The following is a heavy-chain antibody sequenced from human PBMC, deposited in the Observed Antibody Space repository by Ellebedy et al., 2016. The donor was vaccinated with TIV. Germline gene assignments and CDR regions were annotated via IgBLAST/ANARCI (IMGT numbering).Heavy chain of an antibody. J-gene: IGHJ4*02. V-gene: IGHV1-18*01. CDR1: GYRFDSYA. D-gene: IGHD2-21*02. Sequence: AASVKVSCKASGYRFDSYALSWAREVPGQGLEWMGWISTYNGKTNYAQNFQGRVTLTTDTSTSTAYMELRSLTSDDTAVYFCARVSAVTAHFDHWGQGSLVIVSS. CDR2: ISTYNGKT. CDR3: ARVSAVTAHFDH.